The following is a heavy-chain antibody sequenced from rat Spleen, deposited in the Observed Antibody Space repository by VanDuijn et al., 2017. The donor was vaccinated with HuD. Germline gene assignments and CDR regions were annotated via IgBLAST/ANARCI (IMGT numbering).Heavy chain of an antibody. CDR3: ARLGIAAIGNWFGY. J-gene: IGHJ3*01. CDR1: GFTFSNYY. Sequence: EVQLVESGGGLVQPGRSLKLSCAASGFTFSNYYMAWVRQAPTKGLEWVAYISTGGGSTPYRDSVKGRFTISRDNAKSTLYLQMDSLRSEDTATYYCARLGIAAIGNWFGYWGQGTLVTVSS. V-gene: IGHV5-25*01. D-gene: IGHD1-2*01. CDR2: ISTGGGST.